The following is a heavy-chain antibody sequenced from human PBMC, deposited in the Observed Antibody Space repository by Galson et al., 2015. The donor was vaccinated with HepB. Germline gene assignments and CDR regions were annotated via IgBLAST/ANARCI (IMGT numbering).Heavy chain of an antibody. CDR2: IYSGGST. J-gene: IGHJ6*03. CDR1: GFTVSSNY. CDR3: ARALPHDFWSGARGYYMDV. V-gene: IGHV3-53*01. D-gene: IGHD3-3*01. Sequence: SLRLSCAASGFTVSSNYMSWVRQAPGKGLEWVSVIYSGGSTYYADSVKGRFTISRDNSKNTLYLQMNSLRAEDTAVYYCARALPHDFWSGARGYYMDVWGKGTTVIVSS.